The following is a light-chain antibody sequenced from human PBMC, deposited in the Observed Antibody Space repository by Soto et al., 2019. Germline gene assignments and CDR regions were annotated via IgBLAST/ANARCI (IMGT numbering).Light chain of an antibody. Sequence: EIVLTQSPGTLSLSPGERATLSCRASQSINSRYLAWYHQKPGQAPRLLIYGASSRATGIPDRFSGSGSGTAFTLTISRLEPEDFAVYYCQQFGSSPGFTFGPGTIVDIK. CDR1: QSINSRY. J-gene: IGKJ3*01. V-gene: IGKV3-20*01. CDR3: QQFGSSPGFT. CDR2: GAS.